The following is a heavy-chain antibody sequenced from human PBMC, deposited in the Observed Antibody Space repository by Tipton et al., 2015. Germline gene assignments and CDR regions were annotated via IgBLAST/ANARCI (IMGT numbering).Heavy chain of an antibody. J-gene: IGHJ4*02. CDR1: GGSVSSDSYY. CDR2: ISYSGST. V-gene: IGHV4-61*01. D-gene: IGHD4-23*01. CDR3: ARARGRHGGLFDS. Sequence: GLVKPSETLSLTCTVSGGSVSSDSYYWNWIRQPPGKGLEWIGYISYSGSTHYNPSVKSRVTISVDTSKTQFSLKMSSVTASDTTVYYCARARGRHGGLFDSWGQGILVTVSS.